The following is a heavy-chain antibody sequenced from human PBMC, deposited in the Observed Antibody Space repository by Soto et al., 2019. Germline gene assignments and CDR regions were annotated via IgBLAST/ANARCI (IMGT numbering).Heavy chain of an antibody. CDR2: ISPCNGNT. CDR1: GYTFTNFG. CDR3: ARGGTGKTRGNAIRNWFDP. J-gene: IGHJ5*02. D-gene: IGHD2-8*01. Sequence: QVQLVQSGAEVKKPGASVKVSCQASGYTFTNFGITWVRQARGQGLEWMGWISPCNGNTDYAQRFQGRFTMTTDTSTSTAYMALRSLRTANSEMTSGARGGTGKTRGNAIRNWFDPWGQGTLVTVSS. V-gene: IGHV1-18*01.